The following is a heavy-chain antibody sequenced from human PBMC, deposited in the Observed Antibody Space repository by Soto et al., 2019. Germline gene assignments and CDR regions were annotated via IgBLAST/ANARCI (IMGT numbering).Heavy chain of an antibody. CDR2: IYWDDDK. Sequence: QITLKESGPTLVKPTQTLTLTCTFSGFSLSTRGVGVGWIRQPPGKALEWLALIYWDDDKRYSPSLRSRLTITKDTSKNQGVLTLTIMDPVDTATYYCAHIGISTWFTYCGQGTLVTVSS. J-gene: IGHJ4*02. CDR1: GFSLSTRGVG. CDR3: AHIGISTWFTY. D-gene: IGHD3-10*01. V-gene: IGHV2-5*02.